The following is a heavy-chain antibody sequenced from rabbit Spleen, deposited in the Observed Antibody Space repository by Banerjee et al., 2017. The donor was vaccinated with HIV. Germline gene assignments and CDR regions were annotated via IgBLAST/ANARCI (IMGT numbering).Heavy chain of an antibody. V-gene: IGHV1S40*01. Sequence: QSLEESGGDLVKPGASLTLTCTASGFSFSNRYYMCWVRQAPGKGLEWIACIYGGSSGDTYYASWAKGRFTISKTSSTTVTLQMTSLTAADTATYFCARDTGSSFSSYGMDLWGQGTLVTVS. CDR2: IYGGSSGDT. J-gene: IGHJ6*01. CDR3: ARDTGSSFSSYGMDL. D-gene: IGHD8-1*01. CDR1: GFSFSNRYY.